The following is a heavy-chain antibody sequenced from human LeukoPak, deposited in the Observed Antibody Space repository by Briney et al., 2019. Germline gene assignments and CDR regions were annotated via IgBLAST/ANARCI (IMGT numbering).Heavy chain of an antibody. CDR2: ISYDGSET. V-gene: IGHV3-30*18. J-gene: IGHJ6*02. D-gene: IGHD3-16*01. CDR3: AKESVTFGGVLGYHFGLDV. CDR1: GFIFRNYV. Sequence: GGSLRLSCVASGFIFRNYVMHWVRQAPGRGLEWVAVISYDGSETYYADSVKGRFTVSRDNSKNTLYVQINRLRSEDTAVYYCAKESVTFGGVLGYHFGLDVWGQGTTVTVSS.